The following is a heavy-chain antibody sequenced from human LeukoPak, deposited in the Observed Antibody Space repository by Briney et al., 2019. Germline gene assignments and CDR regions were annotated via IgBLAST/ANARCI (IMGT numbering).Heavy chain of an antibody. V-gene: IGHV1-18*01. J-gene: IGHJ4*02. CDR3: ARGGHRMYYYESSVYRFDY. CDR1: GGTFSSYT. Sequence: ASVKVSCKASGGTFSSYTISWVRQAPGQGLEWMGWISGYNGNTNYAQKFQGRVTMTRDTSTSTAYMELRSLRSDDTAVYYCARGGHRMYYYESSVYRFDYWGQGTLVTVSS. CDR2: ISGYNGNT. D-gene: IGHD3-22*01.